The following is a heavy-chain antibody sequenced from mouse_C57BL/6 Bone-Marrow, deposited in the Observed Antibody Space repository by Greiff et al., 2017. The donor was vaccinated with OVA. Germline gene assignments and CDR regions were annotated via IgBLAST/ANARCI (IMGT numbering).Heavy chain of an antibody. CDR2: INPYNDGT. Sequence: VQLQQSGPELVKPGASVKMSCKASGYTFTSYVMHWVKQKPGQGLEWIGYINPYNDGTKYNEKFKGKATLTSDESSSTAYMELSSLTSEDSAVYYCAETVGSSPYWYFDVWGAGTTVTVSS. J-gene: IGHJ1*01. V-gene: IGHV1-14*01. D-gene: IGHD1-1*01. CDR1: GYTFTSYV. CDR3: AETVGSSPYWYFDV.